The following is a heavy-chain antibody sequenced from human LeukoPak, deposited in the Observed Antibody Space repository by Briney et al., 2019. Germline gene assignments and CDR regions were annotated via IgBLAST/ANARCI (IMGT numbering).Heavy chain of an antibody. V-gene: IGHV3-21*01. J-gene: IGHJ4*02. CDR3: AREGTMVRGVLAY. Sequence: GGSLRLSCAASGFTFSSYSMNWVRQAPGKGLEWVSSISSSSSYIYYADSVKGRFTISRDNAKNSLYLQMNSLRAEDTTVYYCAREGTMVRGVLAYWGQGTLVTVSS. D-gene: IGHD3-10*01. CDR2: ISSSSSYI. CDR1: GFTFSSYS.